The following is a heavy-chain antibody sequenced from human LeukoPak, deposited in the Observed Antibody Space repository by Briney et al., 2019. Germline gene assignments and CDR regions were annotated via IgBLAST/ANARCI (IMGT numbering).Heavy chain of an antibody. CDR1: GGTFSSYA. CDR2: IIPIFGTA. Sequence: SVKVSCTASGGTFSSYAISWVRQAPGQGLEWMGGIIPIFGTANYAQKFQGRVTITADESTSTAYMELSSLRSEDTAVYYCARAYCSSTSCSRYFDYWGQGTLVTVSS. V-gene: IGHV1-69*13. J-gene: IGHJ4*02. CDR3: ARAYCSSTSCSRYFDY. D-gene: IGHD2-2*01.